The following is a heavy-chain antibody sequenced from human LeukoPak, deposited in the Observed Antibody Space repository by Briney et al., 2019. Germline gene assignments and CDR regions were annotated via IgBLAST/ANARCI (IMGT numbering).Heavy chain of an antibody. D-gene: IGHD6-13*01. J-gene: IGHJ4*02. V-gene: IGHV4-59*01. Sequence: SETLSLTCTVSGGSISSYYWGWIRQPPGKGLEWIGYIYYSGSTNYNPSLKSRVTISVDTSKNQFSLKLSSVTAADTAVYYCARDRGAAAGFDYWGQGTLVTVSS. CDR2: IYYSGST. CDR1: GGSISSYY. CDR3: ARDRGAAAGFDY.